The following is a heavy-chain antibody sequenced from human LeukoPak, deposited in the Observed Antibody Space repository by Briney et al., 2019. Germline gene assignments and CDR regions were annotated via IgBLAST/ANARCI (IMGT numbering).Heavy chain of an antibody. V-gene: IGHV4-34*01. CDR2: INHSGST. D-gene: IGHD1-26*01. J-gene: IGHJ6*03. CDR3: ARCYSGSYYYYYYMDV. CDR1: GGSFSGYY. Sequence: PSETLSLTCAVYGGSFSGYYWSWIRRPPGKGLEWIGEINHSGSTNYNPSLKSRVTISVDTSKDQFSLKLSSVTAADTAVYHCARCYSGSYYYYYYMDVWGKGTTVNVSS.